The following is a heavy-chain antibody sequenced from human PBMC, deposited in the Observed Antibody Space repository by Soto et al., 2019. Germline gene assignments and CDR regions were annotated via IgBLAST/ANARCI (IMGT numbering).Heavy chain of an antibody. D-gene: IGHD3-22*01. CDR1: GFTVSSNY. Sequence: EVQLVESGGGLIQPGGSLRLSCAASGFTVSSNYMSWVRQAPGKGLEWVSVIYSGGSTYYADSVKGRFTISRDNSKNTLYLQMNSLRAEDTAVYYCATEFYDSSGYFDYWGQETLVTVSS. J-gene: IGHJ4*02. CDR3: ATEFYDSSGYFDY. V-gene: IGHV3-53*01. CDR2: IYSGGST.